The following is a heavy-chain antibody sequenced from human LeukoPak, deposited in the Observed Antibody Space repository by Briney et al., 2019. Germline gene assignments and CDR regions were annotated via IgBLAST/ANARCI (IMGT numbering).Heavy chain of an antibody. V-gene: IGHV3-33*01. CDR2: IWYDGSNK. CDR1: GFTFSSYG. Sequence: GGSLRLSCAASGFTFSSYGMHWVRQAPGKGLEWVAVIWYDGSNKYYADSVKGRFTISRDNSKNTLYLQMNSLRAEDTAVYYCAREETSYCSSTSCYNWFDPWGQGTLVTVSS. D-gene: IGHD2-2*01. J-gene: IGHJ5*02. CDR3: AREETSYCSSTSCYNWFDP.